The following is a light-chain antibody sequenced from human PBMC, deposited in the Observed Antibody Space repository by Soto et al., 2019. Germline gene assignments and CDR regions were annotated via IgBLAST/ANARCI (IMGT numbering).Light chain of an antibody. J-gene: IGLJ2*01. CDR2: LHSDGGH. Sequence: QLVLTQSPSASASLGASVKLTCTLSSGHSSYAIAWHQQQPEKGPRYLMKLHSDGGHTKGDGIPDRFSGSSSGTERHLTISSLQSEDEADYYCQTWGTGTLVFGGGTKLTVL. V-gene: IGLV4-69*01. CDR3: QTWGTGTLV. CDR1: SGHSSYA.